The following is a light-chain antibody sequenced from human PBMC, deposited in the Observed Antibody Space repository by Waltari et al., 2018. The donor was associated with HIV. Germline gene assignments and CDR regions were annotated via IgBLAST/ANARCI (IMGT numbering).Light chain of an antibody. CDR1: QTISKF. CDR2: SAS. Sequence: DIQITQSPSSLSASVGARVVVACRANQTISKFLNWYQHKPGKAPNLLISSASNLHGGVPSRFGGSGSGTDCALTITSLQPEDCALYYCQQTYSAPWTFGQGTKIDIK. J-gene: IGKJ1*01. CDR3: QQTYSAPWT. V-gene: IGKV1-39*01.